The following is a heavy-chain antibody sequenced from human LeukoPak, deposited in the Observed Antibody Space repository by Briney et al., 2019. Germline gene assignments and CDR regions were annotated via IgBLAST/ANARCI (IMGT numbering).Heavy chain of an antibody. Sequence: SETLSLTCTVSGGSISSYYWSWIRQPAGKGLEWIGRIYTSGSTNYNPSLKSRVTMSVDTSKNQFSLKLSSVTAADTAVYYCARDGTGYCSSTSCPGPMDVWGKGTTDTVSS. D-gene: IGHD2-2*01. V-gene: IGHV4-4*07. J-gene: IGHJ6*03. CDR2: IYTSGST. CDR3: ARDGTGYCSSTSCPGPMDV. CDR1: GGSISSYY.